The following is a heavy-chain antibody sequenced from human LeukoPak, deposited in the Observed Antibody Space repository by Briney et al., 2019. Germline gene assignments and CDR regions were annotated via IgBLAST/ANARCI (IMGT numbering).Heavy chain of an antibody. D-gene: IGHD3-22*01. CDR1: GGTFSSYA. J-gene: IGHJ6*03. CDR3: ARGAATMIHGYYYYMDV. Sequence: SVKVSCKASGGTFSSYAISWVRQAPGQGLEWMGRIIPIFGTANYAQKFQGRVTITTDESTSTAYMELSSLRSEDTAVYYCARGAATMIHGYYYYMDVRGKGTTVTVSS. V-gene: IGHV1-69*05. CDR2: IIPIFGTA.